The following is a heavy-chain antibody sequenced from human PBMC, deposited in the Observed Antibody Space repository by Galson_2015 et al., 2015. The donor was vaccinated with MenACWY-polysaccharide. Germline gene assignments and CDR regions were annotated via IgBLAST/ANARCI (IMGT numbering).Heavy chain of an antibody. V-gene: IGHV3-21*01. CDR2: ISSGSNYI. J-gene: IGHJ1*01. CDR3: ARGPRYSNYPEYFEH. CDR1: GFTFSSYS. Sequence: SLRLSCAASGFTFSSYSMNWVRQAPGKELQWVSSISSGSNYIYYADSVKGRFTISRDNAKNLLYLQMNSLRVEDTAVYYCARGPRYSNYPEYFEHWGHGTLVTVSS. D-gene: IGHD4-11*01.